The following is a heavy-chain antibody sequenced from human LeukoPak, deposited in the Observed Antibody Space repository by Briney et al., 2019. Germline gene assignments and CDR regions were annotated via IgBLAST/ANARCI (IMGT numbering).Heavy chain of an antibody. CDR3: ANLTGYPFDY. CDR2: IYYSGST. J-gene: IGHJ4*02. CDR1: GGSISSSSYY. D-gene: IGHD3-9*01. Sequence: SETLSLTCTVSGGSISSSSYYWGWIRQPPGKGLEWIGSIYYSGSTYYNPSLKSRVTISVDTSKNQFSLKLSSVTAADTAVYYCANLTGYPFDYWGQGTLVTVSS. V-gene: IGHV4-39*01.